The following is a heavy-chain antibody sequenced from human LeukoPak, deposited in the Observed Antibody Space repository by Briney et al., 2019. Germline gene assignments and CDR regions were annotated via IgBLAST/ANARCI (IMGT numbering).Heavy chain of an antibody. CDR1: GFTFSSYS. Sequence: GGSLRLSCAASGFTFSSYSMNWVRQAPGKGLEWVSGISGSGGSTYYADSVKGRFTISRDDSKNTLYLQMNSLRAEDTAVYYCAQARGVIIPMDAFDYWGQGTLVTVSS. J-gene: IGHJ4*02. CDR3: AQARGVIIPMDAFDY. CDR2: ISGSGGST. V-gene: IGHV3-23*01. D-gene: IGHD3-10*01.